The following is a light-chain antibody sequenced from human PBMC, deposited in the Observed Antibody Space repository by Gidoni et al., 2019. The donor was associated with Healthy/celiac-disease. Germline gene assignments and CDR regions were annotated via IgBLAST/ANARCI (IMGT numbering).Light chain of an antibody. CDR2: GAS. V-gene: IGKV3-20*01. Sequence: IALTQSPGTLSLSPGERPTLPCRARQCVRSSYLVWYQQKPGQAPMLLIYGASSRATCIPDRFNGSGSGTDFTRTISRLEPEDFAVYYGQQYGRTFGGGTKVEIK. CDR3: QQYGRT. CDR1: QCVRSSY. J-gene: IGKJ4*01.